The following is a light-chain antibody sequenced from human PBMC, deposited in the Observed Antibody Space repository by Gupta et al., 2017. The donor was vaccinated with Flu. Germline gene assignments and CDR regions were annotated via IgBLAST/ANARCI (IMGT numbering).Light chain of an antibody. CDR2: NDS. CDR1: ALPKQY. CDR3: QSADSSDTYWV. Sequence: SYELPQPPSVSVSPGQTARITCSGDALPKQYAYWYQQKPGQAPVLVIYNDSERPSGIPERFSGSSSGTTVTLTISGVQAEDEADDDCQSADSSDTYWVFGGGTKLTVL. J-gene: IGLJ3*02. V-gene: IGLV3-25*02.